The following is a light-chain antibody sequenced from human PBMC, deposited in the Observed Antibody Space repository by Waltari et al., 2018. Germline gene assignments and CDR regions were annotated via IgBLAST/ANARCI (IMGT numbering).Light chain of an antibody. J-gene: IGKJ2*01. CDR3: MQGTHWPYT. Sequence: DVVMTQSPLSLPVTLGQPASISCTSSQSLVHSDGNTHLVWFHQRPGRSPRRLIYKVSNRDSGVPDRFSGSGSGTDFTLKISRVEAEDVGVYYCMQGTHWPYTFGQGTKLDIK. V-gene: IGKV2-30*02. CDR2: KVS. CDR1: QSLVHSDGNTH.